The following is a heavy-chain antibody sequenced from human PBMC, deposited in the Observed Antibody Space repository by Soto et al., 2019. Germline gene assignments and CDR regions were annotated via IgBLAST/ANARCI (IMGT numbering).Heavy chain of an antibody. CDR1: GFTFNNYW. Sequence: PGGSLRLSCAASGFTFNNYWMHWVRQAPGKGLVWVSRINSDGSSTSYADSVKGRFTISRDNAKNTLYLQVNSLRAEDTAVYYCARRGVGYYFYAMDVWGQGTTVTVSS. CDR2: INSDGSST. CDR3: ARRGVGYYFYAMDV. J-gene: IGHJ6*02. V-gene: IGHV3-74*01.